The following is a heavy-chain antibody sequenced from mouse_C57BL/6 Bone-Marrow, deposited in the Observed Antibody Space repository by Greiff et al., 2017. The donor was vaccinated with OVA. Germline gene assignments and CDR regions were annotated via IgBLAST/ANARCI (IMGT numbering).Heavy chain of an antibody. CDR1: GFTFSDYY. D-gene: IGHD1-3*01. CDR2: ISNGGGST. CDR3: VRVGVTPLVESPPMDY. Sequence: EVMLVESGGGLVQPGGSLKLSCAASGFTFSDYYMYWVRQTPEKRLEWVAYISNGGGSTYYPDTVKGRFTISRDNAKNTLYLQMSRLKSEDTAIYFSVRVGVTPLVESPPMDYWGQGTSVTVSS. J-gene: IGHJ4*01. V-gene: IGHV5-12*01.